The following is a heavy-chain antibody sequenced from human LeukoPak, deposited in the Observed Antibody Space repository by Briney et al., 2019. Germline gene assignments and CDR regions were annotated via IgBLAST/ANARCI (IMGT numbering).Heavy chain of an antibody. J-gene: IGHJ4*02. CDR2: IYYSGST. Sequence: PSETLSLTCTVSGGSISSSSYYWGWIRQPPGKGLEWIGSIYYSGSTYYNPSLKSRVTISVDTSKNQFSLKLGSVTAADTAVYYCARDLPPSYWGQGTLVTVSS. CDR3: ARDLPPSY. CDR1: GGSISSSSYY. V-gene: IGHV4-39*07.